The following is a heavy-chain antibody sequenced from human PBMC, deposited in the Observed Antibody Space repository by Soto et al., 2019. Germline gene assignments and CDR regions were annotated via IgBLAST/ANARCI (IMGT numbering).Heavy chain of an antibody. V-gene: IGHV3-72*01. D-gene: IGHD6-13*01. CDR3: ARARWADA. CDR2: SRNNAKRYTT. J-gene: IGHJ5*02. Sequence: GGSLRLSCAASGFTLSDYYIDWVRQAPGKGLEWVGRSRNNAKRYTTDYAASVKGRFTISRDNAKNSLYLQVNSLGAEDTAMYYCARARWADAWGQGALVTVSS. CDR1: GFTLSDYY.